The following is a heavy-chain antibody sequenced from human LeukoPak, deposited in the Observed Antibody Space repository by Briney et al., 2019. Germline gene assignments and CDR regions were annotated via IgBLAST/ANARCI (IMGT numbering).Heavy chain of an antibody. CDR3: ARLPTYHCHSSGYYNAFDI. D-gene: IGHD3-22*01. CDR2: IFPSGST. J-gene: IGHJ3*02. V-gene: IGHV4-30-2*01. CDR1: GGSMSSGDYS. Sequence: SETLSLTCAVSGGSMSSGDYSWSWIRQPPGKGLEWIGYIFPSGSTYYNPSLKSRVDISTDRSQNQLSLRLTSVTAADTAVYYCARLPTYHCHSSGYYNAFDIWGQGTMVTVSS.